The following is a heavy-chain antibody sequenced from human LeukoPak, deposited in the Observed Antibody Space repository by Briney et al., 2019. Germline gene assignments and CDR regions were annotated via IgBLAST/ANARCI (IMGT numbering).Heavy chain of an antibody. J-gene: IGHJ4*02. CDR1: GFTFSSFP. Sequence: GGSLRLSCAASGFTFSSFPMHWVRQAPGKGLEWVAMISYDGGIKFYADSVKGRFTISRDKSKSTLYVQMNSLRLEDPAIYYCAREGEGGDFDYWGQGTLVTVSS. V-gene: IGHV3-30-3*01. CDR2: ISYDGGIK. CDR3: AREGEGGDFDY. D-gene: IGHD3-16*01.